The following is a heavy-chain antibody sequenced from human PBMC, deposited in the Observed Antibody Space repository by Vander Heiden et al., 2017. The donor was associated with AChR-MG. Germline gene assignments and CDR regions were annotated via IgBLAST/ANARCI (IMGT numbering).Heavy chain of an antibody. V-gene: IGHV3-30*02. J-gene: IGHJ4*02. CDR3: AKDAMSDFWSGYPDY. CDR2: IRYDGGNK. Sequence: QVQLVESVGGVVQPGGSLRLSCAASGCTFRSYGMHWVRQAPGKGLEWVAFIRYDGGNKYYSDSVKGRFTISRDNSKNTLYLQMNSLRAEDTAVYYCAKDAMSDFWSGYPDYWGQGTLVTVSS. D-gene: IGHD3-3*01. CDR1: GCTFRSYG.